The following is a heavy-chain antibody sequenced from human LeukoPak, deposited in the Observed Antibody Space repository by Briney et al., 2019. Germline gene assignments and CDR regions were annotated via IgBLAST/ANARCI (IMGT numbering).Heavy chain of an antibody. CDR3: ARYYCSGGSCYFDY. D-gene: IGHD2-15*01. CDR1: GGSISSYY. Sequence: SETLSLTCTVSGGSISSYYWSWIRQPPGKGLEWIGYIYYSGSTNYNPSLKSRVTISVDTSKNQFSLKLSSVTAADTAVYYCARYYCSGGSCYFDYWGQGTLVTVPS. J-gene: IGHJ4*02. V-gene: IGHV4-59*08. CDR2: IYYSGST.